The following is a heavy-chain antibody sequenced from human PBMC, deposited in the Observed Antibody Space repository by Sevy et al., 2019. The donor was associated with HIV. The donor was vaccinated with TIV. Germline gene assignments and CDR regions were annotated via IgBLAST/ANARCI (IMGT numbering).Heavy chain of an antibody. Sequence: GGSLRLSCAASGFAFSSHAMHWVRQAPGKGLEWVAVISYEGTETFYAASVEGRFTISRDNSKNMLSLQINSLRPEDTAVYDWSRDGGYRIKWYPRYWGHGTLVTVSS. D-gene: IGHD6-13*01. CDR3: SRDGGYRIKWYPRY. CDR2: ISYEGTET. V-gene: IGHV3-30-3*01. J-gene: IGHJ4*01. CDR1: GFAFSSHA.